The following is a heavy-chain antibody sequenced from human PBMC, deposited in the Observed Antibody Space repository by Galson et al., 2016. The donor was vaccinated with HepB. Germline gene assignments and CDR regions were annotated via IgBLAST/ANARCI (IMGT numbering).Heavy chain of an antibody. V-gene: IGHV3-33*03. CDR1: GLTFSRYG. D-gene: IGHD6-13*01. J-gene: IGHJ4*02. CDR2: IWFDGSNK. Sequence: SLRLSCATSGLTFSRYGMHWVRQAPGKGLEWVAVIWFDGSNKYYADSVKGRFTISRDNSKNTLYLQMNSLRVEDTAVYFCVSGAGYSRSWYGLGDWGQGTLVTVSS. CDR3: VSGAGYSRSWYGLGD.